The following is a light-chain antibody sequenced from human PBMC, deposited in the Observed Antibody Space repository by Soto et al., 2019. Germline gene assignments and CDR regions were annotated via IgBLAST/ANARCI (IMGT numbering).Light chain of an antibody. CDR2: EVT. CDR1: SSDVGGYDY. J-gene: IGLJ1*01. Sequence: QSVLTQPASVSGSPGQSITISCTGTSSDVGGYDYVSWYQQHPDKAPKFMIYEVTNRPSGVSHRFSGSMSGNTASLTISGLQAEDEADYYCCSYAGSYTYVFGTGTKVT. V-gene: IGLV2-14*01. CDR3: CSYAGSYTYV.